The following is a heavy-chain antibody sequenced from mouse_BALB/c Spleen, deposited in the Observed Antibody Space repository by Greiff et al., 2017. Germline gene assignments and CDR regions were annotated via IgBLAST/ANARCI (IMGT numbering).Heavy chain of an antibody. J-gene: IGHJ4*01. CDR3: ARYYYYGEGYAMDY. D-gene: IGHD1-1*01. Sequence: EVQLQQSGPELVKPGASVKIPCKASGYTFTDYNMDWVKQSHGKSLEWIGDINPNNGGTIYNQKFKGKATLTVDKSSSTAYMELRSLTSEDTAVYYCARYYYYGEGYAMDYWGQGTSVTVSS. V-gene: IGHV1-18*01. CDR1: GYTFTDYN. CDR2: INPNNGGT.